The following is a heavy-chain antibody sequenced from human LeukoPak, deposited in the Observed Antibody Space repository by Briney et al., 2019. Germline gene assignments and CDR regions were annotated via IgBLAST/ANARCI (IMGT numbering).Heavy chain of an antibody. Sequence: GGSLRLSCAASGFTFSSYGMPWVRQAPGKGLEWVAVIWYDGSNKYYADSVKGRFTISRDNSKNTLYLQMNSLRAEDTAVYYCARRGYVWGRPDAFDIWGQGTMVTVSS. J-gene: IGHJ3*02. CDR1: GFTFSSYG. CDR3: ARRGYVWGRPDAFDI. CDR2: IWYDGSNK. D-gene: IGHD3-16*01. V-gene: IGHV3-33*01.